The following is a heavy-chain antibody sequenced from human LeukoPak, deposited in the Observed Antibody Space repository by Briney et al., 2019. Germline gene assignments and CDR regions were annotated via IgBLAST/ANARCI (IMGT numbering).Heavy chain of an antibody. V-gene: IGHV3-23*01. D-gene: IGHD1-26*01. Sequence: GGSLRLSCAVSGFRYNKYAMSWVGQAPGKGLEWVSAIGGSSGTTYFADSVKGRFTISRDFSKNTLYLHMNSLRAEDTAIYYCAKDLTGSYYSASDMWGQGTVVTVSS. CDR3: AKDLTGSYYSASDM. CDR1: GFRYNKYA. J-gene: IGHJ3*02. CDR2: IGGSSGTT.